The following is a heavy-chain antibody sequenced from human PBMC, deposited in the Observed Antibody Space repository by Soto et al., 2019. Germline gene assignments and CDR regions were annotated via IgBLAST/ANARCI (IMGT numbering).Heavy chain of an antibody. V-gene: IGHV1-18*01. D-gene: IGHD2-8*01. Sequence: QGHLVQSGAEVKKPGTSVKVSCKASGYTFTRYGISWVRQAPGQGLEWMGWISGYNGDTNYAQKLQGRVTMTIDTTTRTAYMELRSLTSADTAVYYCAKNGQPPYYYYGLDVWGQGTTVTVSS. CDR1: GYTFTRYG. CDR2: ISGYNGDT. J-gene: IGHJ6*02. CDR3: AKNGQPPYYYYGLDV.